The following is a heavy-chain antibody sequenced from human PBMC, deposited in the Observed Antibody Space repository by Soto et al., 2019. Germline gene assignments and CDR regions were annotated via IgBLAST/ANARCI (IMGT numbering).Heavy chain of an antibody. CDR1: GGSFIGYY. V-gene: IGHV4-34*01. D-gene: IGHD3-10*01. CDR2: INHSGST. CDR3: RVDMWSYGLGMDV. J-gene: IGHJ6*02. Sequence: SETLSLTCAVYGGSFIGYYCSCIRHPPLKWLEWIGEINHSGSTNYNPSLKSRVTISVDTSKNQFSLKLSSVTAADTAVYYCRVDMWSYGLGMDVWGQGTTVTVSS.